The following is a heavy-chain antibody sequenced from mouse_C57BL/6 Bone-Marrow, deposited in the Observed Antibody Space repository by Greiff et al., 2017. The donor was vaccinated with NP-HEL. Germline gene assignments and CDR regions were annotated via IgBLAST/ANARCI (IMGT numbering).Heavy chain of an antibody. J-gene: IGHJ3*01. V-gene: IGHV1-15*01. Sequence: VQLQESGAELVRPGASVTLSCKASGYTFTDYEMHWVKQTPVHGLEWIGAIDPETGGTAYNQKFKGKAILTADKSTSTAYMELRSLTSEDTGGYYWTTLYGPFAYWGQGTLVTVSA. CDR2: IDPETGGT. D-gene: IGHD1-1*02. CDR1: GYTFTDYE. CDR3: TTLYGPFAY.